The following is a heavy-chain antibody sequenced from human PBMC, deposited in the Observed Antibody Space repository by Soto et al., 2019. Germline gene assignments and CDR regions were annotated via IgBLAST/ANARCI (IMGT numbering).Heavy chain of an antibody. V-gene: IGHV3-23*01. CDR3: ATSGSTTVANYFDY. Sequence: EVQLLESGGGLVQPGGSLRLSCAASGFTVSSFAMTWVRQAPGKGLEWVSTISGSGGTIHYADSVKGRFTVSRDYSKSTLYLQVNSLRAEDTAVYYCATSGSTTVANYFDYWGQGTLVTVSS. D-gene: IGHD4-17*01. CDR2: ISGSGGTI. CDR1: GFTVSSFA. J-gene: IGHJ4*02.